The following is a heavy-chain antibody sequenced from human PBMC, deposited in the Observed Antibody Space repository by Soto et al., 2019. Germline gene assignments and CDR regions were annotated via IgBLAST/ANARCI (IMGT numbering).Heavy chain of an antibody. V-gene: IGHV3-33*01. D-gene: IGHD3-9*01. CDR1: GFTFSSYG. Sequence: GGSLRLSCAASGFTFSSYGMHWVRQAPGKGLEWVAVIRYDGSNKYYADSVKGRFTISRDNSKNTLYLQMNSLRAEDTAVYYCARPIFSSYYYGMDVWGQGTTVTVSS. CDR3: ARPIFSSYYYGMDV. J-gene: IGHJ6*02. CDR2: IRYDGSNK.